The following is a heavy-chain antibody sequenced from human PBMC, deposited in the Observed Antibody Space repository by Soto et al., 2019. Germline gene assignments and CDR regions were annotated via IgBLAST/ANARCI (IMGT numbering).Heavy chain of an antibody. CDR1: GFTFSSYG. CDR3: AAGIAAAATDYYYGMDV. D-gene: IGHD6-13*01. J-gene: IGHJ6*02. Sequence: VQLVESGGGVVQPGRSLRLSCAASGFTFSSYGMHWVRQAPGKGLEWVAVIWYDGSNKYYADSVKGRFTISRDNSKNTLYLQMNSLRAEDTAVYYCAAGIAAAATDYYYGMDVWGQGTTVTVSS. V-gene: IGHV3-30*19. CDR2: IWYDGSNK.